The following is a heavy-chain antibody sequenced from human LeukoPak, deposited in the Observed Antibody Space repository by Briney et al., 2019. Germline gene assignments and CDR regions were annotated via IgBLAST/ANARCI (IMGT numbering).Heavy chain of an antibody. V-gene: IGHV1-8*01. J-gene: IGHJ4*02. D-gene: IGHD3-10*01. Sequence: ASVKVSCKASGYTFTSYDINWVRQATGQGLEWVGWVNPNSGNTDYAQKFQGRVTMTRNTSISTAYMELSSLRSEDTAVYYCARGSFGSGRAHYFDYWGQGTLVTVSS. CDR1: GYTFTSYD. CDR2: VNPNSGNT. CDR3: ARGSFGSGRAHYFDY.